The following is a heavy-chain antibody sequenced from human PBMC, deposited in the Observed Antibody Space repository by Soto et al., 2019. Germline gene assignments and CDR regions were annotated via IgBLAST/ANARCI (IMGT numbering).Heavy chain of an antibody. CDR1: GGSISSGGYY. D-gene: IGHD3-16*01. CDR2: IYYSGST. CDR3: ARDAELGTEKYYYYYGMDV. V-gene: IGHV4-31*03. Sequence: PSETLSLTCTVSGGSISSGGYYWSWIRHHPGKGLEWIGYIYYSGSTYYNPSLKSRVTISVDTSKNQFSLKLSSVTAADTAVYYCARDAELGTEKYYYYYGMDVWGQGTTVTVSS. J-gene: IGHJ6*02.